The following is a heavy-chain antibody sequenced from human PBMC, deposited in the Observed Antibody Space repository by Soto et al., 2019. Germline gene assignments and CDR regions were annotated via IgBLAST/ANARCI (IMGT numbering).Heavy chain of an antibody. V-gene: IGHV1-3*01. CDR2: TNAGNGNT. D-gene: IGHD6-13*01. Sequence: SVKVSGKASGYTFTIYAIHCVRQSPGQRLDWMGWTNAGNGNTKYSQNFQGRVTMTRNTSISTAYMELSSLRSEDTAVYYCAREGYSSSSNWFDPWGQGTLVTVSS. J-gene: IGHJ5*02. CDR1: GYTFTIYA. CDR3: AREGYSSSSNWFDP.